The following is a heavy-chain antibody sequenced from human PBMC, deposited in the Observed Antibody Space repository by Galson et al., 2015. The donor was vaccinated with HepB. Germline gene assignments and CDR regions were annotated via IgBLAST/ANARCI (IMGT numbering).Heavy chain of an antibody. CDR1: GFTFSSYA. CDR2: ISGSGGST. V-gene: IGHV3-23*01. Sequence: SLRLSCAASGFTFSSYAMSWVRQAPGKGLEWVSAISGSGGSTYYADSVKGRFTISRDNSKNTLYLQMNSLRAEDTAVYYCAKSYSRGVVTTRRYYYYGKDVWGQGTTVTVSS. CDR3: AKSYSRGVVTTRRYYYYGKDV. D-gene: IGHD4-23*01. J-gene: IGHJ6*02.